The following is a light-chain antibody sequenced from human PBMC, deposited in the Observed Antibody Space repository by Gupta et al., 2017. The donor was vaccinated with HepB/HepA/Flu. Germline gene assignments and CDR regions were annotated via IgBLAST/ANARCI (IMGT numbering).Light chain of an antibody. Sequence: EIVLTQSPGTLSLSPGERATLSCRASQSVSSSYLAWYQQKPGQAPRPLIYGASSRATGIPDRFSGSGSGTAFTLTIRRLAPEDFAVYYCQQDGSSPWTFGQGTKVEIK. V-gene: IGKV3-20*01. CDR2: GAS. CDR1: QSVSSSY. CDR3: QQDGSSPWT. J-gene: IGKJ1*01.